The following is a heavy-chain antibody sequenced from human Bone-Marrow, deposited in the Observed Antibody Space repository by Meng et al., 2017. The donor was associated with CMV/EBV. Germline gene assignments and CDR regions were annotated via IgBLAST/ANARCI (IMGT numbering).Heavy chain of an antibody. J-gene: IGHJ5*02. D-gene: IGHD6-19*01. CDR2: ISSSGSTI. CDR1: GFTFSSYS. V-gene: IGHV3-48*04. Sequence: GESLKISCAASGFTFSSYSMNWVRQAPGKGLEWVSYISSSGSTIYYADSVKGRFTISRDNAKNSLYLQMNSLRAEDTAVYYCARDLAVAGYNWFDPWGQGTLVTVSS. CDR3: ARDLAVAGYNWFDP.